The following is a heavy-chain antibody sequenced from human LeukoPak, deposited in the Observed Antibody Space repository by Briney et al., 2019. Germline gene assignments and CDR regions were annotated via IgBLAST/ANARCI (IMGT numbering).Heavy chain of an antibody. CDR1: GGSISSYY. D-gene: IGHD2-21*02. CDR3: ARLYCGGDCYPGAHWFDP. J-gene: IGHJ5*02. Sequence: SETLSLTCTVSGGSISSYYWSWIRQPAGKGLEWIGRIYTSGSTNYNPSLKSRVTMSVDTSKNQFSLKLSSVTAADTAVYYCARLYCGGDCYPGAHWFDPWGQGTLVTVSS. V-gene: IGHV4-4*07. CDR2: IYTSGST.